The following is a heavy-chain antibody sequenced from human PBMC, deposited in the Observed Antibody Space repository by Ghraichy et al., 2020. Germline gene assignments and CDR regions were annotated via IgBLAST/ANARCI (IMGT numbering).Heavy chain of an antibody. D-gene: IGHD3-22*01. J-gene: IGHJ3*02. CDR1: GFTFSTYA. Sequence: GGSLRLSCAASGFTFSTYAMNWVRQAPGKGLEWVSAISDSGADTYYAGSVMGRFSISRDNSRNTLYMQISSLRAEDTAVYYCAKSFHAFPLGITQILVGALDIWGQGTLVTV. CDR2: ISDSGADT. CDR3: AKSFHAFPLGITQILVGALDI. V-gene: IGHV3-23*01.